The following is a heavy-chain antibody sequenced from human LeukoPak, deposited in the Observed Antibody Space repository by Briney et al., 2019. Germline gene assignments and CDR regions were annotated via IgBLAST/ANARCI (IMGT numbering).Heavy chain of an antibody. CDR1: GFTFSSYG. J-gene: IGHJ6*02. CDR3: AKDGGYSYGYYYYGMDV. Sequence: GGSLRLSCAASGFTFSSYGMHWVRQAPGNGLEWVAVVSYAGSNKYYADSVKGRFTISRDNSKNTLYLQMNSLRAEYTAVYYCAKDGGYSYGYYYYGMDVWGQGTTVTVSS. D-gene: IGHD5-18*01. CDR2: VSYAGSNK. V-gene: IGHV3-30*18.